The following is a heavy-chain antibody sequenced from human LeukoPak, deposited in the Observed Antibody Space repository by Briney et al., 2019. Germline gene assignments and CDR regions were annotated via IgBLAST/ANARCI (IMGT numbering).Heavy chain of an antibody. J-gene: IGHJ4*02. CDR1: GFTFSTYW. Sequence: PGGSLRLSCVASGFTFSTYWMHWVRQVPGKGLGWVSRINRDGSTTTYADSVEGRFTISRDNAKNTVFLQLNSLRAEDTAIYYCTRDPWGYRAGVMDLWGLGTLVTVSS. V-gene: IGHV3-74*03. CDR2: INRDGSTT. D-gene: IGHD1-1*01. CDR3: TRDPWGYRAGVMDL.